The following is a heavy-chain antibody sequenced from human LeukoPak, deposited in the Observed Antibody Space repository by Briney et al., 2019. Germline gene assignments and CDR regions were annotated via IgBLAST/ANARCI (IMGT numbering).Heavy chain of an antibody. J-gene: IGHJ6*02. D-gene: IGHD3-16*02. CDR2: INGDGTNT. Sequence: GGSLRLSCAASGSAFSPYWMHWVRQAPGKGLVWVSHINGDGTNTRYADSVKGRFTISRDNAKNTLYLQMNSLRAEDTAAYYCARDYRYGLDVWGQGASVTVSS. CDR1: GSAFSPYW. V-gene: IGHV3-74*01. CDR3: ARDYRYGLDV.